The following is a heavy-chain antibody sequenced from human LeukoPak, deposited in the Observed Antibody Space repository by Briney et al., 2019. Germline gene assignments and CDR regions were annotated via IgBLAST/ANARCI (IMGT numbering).Heavy chain of an antibody. D-gene: IGHD5/OR15-5a*01. V-gene: IGHV3-48*01. J-gene: IGHJ6*02. CDR3: ARERSTTRYYYYGMDV. CDR2: ISSSSSTI. CDR1: GFTFSSYS. Sequence: GGSLRLSCAASGFTFSSYSMNWVRQAPGKGLEWVSYISSSSSTIYYADSVKGRFTISRDNSKNTLYLQMNSLRAEDTAVYYCARERSTTRYYYYGMDVWGQGTTVTVSS.